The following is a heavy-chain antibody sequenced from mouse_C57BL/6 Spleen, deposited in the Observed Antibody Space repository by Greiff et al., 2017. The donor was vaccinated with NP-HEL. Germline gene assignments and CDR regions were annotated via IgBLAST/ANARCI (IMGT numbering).Heavy chain of an antibody. CDR3: ASKEALYYYGSSDY. Sequence: EVQLQQSGPELVKPGASVKISCKASGYSFTGYYMHWVKQSSEKSLEWIGEINPSTGGTSYTQKFKGKATLTVDKSSSTAYMQLKSLTSEDSAVYYCASKEALYYYGSSDYWGQGTTLTVSS. CDR1: GYSFTGYY. J-gene: IGHJ2*01. V-gene: IGHV1-43*01. D-gene: IGHD1-1*01. CDR2: INPSTGGT.